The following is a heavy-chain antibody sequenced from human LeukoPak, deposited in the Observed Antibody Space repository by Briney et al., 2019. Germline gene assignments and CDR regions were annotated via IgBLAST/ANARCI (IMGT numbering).Heavy chain of an antibody. J-gene: IGHJ4*02. D-gene: IGHD4-11*01. V-gene: IGHV4-34*01. CDR2: INHSGST. CDR3: ASDETTVTISVFY. CDR1: GGSFSGYY. Sequence: SETLSLTCAVYGGSFSGYYWSWIRQPPGKGLEWIGEINHSGSTNYNPSLKSRVTISVDTSKNQFSLKLSSVTAADTAVYYCASDETTVTISVFYWGQGTLVTVSS.